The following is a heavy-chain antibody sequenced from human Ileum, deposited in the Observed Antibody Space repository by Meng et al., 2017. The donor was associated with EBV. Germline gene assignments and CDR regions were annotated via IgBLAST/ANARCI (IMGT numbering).Heavy chain of an antibody. CDR3: AKFCIPAVGACNWIGP. Sequence: TPSASLAITSTFQRRSCTLAICGGSWDRQPPGKRLELIGNIYYSASTYYNPSLKSRVSISVDTSKNHFSLKLTSVTAADTAIYYCAKFCIPAVGACNWIGPWGQGTLVTVSS. J-gene: IGHJ5*02. CDR2: IYYSAST. V-gene: IGHV4-39*02. CDR1: RRSCTLAICG. D-gene: IGHD6-25*01.